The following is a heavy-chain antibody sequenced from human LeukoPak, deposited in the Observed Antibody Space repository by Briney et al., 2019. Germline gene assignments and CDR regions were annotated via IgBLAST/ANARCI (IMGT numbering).Heavy chain of an antibody. CDR2: IYYSGST. D-gene: IGHD5-24*01. CDR1: GGSISSSNYY. J-gene: IGHJ4*02. Sequence: SETLSLTCTVSGGSISSSNYYWGWIRQPPGKGLEWIGSIYYSGSTYYSPSLKSRVTISVDTSKNQFSLKLSSVTAADTAVYYCARDGYNFDYWGQGTLVTVSS. V-gene: IGHV4-39*07. CDR3: ARDGYNFDY.